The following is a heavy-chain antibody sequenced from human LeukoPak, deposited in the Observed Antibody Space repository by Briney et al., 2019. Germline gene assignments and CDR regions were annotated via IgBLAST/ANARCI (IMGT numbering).Heavy chain of an antibody. CDR1: SFTVSDNY. V-gene: IGHV3-53*01. CDR3: ARDAPQVPAAGVLAS. D-gene: IGHD6-13*01. J-gene: IGHJ5*02. CDR2: MYSRGDT. Sequence: GASLRLSCAPASFTVSDNYMSWARQPPGKGLEWVSDMYSRGDTYYANSVKGRFTFSRNISKNTLYLQMTGLRVEDTAMYYCARDAPQVPAAGVLASWGQGTLVIVSP.